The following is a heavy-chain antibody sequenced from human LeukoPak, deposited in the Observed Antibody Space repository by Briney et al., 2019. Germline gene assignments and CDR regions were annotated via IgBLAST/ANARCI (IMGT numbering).Heavy chain of an antibody. CDR2: IDPNSGGT. V-gene: IGHV1-2*02. J-gene: IGHJ6*02. Sequence: ASVKVSCKASGYTFTGYYMHWVRQAPGQGLEWMGWIDPNSGGTNYAQKFQGRVTMTRDTSISTAYMELSRLRSDDTAVYYCAKTDYYGSGSYVAPEDYYYYGMDVWGQGTTVTVSS. CDR3: AKTDYYGSGSYVAPEDYYYYGMDV. CDR1: GYTFTGYY. D-gene: IGHD3-10*01.